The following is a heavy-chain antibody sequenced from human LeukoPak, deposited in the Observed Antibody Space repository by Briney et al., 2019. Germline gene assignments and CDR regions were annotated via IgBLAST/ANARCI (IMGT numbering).Heavy chain of an antibody. Sequence: ASVKVSCKASGYTFTSHGISWVRQAPGQGLEWMGWISAYNGNTNYAQKLQGRVTMTTDTSTSTAYMELRSLRSDDTAVYYCARVDDYSKPNYYYYMDVWGKGTTVTVSS. J-gene: IGHJ6*03. CDR3: ARVDDYSKPNYYYYMDV. D-gene: IGHD4-11*01. CDR2: ISAYNGNT. CDR1: GYTFTSHG. V-gene: IGHV1-18*01.